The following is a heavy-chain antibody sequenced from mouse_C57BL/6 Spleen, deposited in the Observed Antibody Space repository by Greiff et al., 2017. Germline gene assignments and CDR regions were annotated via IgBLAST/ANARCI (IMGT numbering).Heavy chain of an antibody. J-gene: IGHJ4*01. D-gene: IGHD2-5*01. V-gene: IGHV1-82*01. CDR2: IYPGDGDT. Sequence: QVQLQQSGPELVQPGASVKISCKASGYAFSSSWMNWVKQRPGKGLEWIGRIYPGDGDTNYNGKFKGKATLTADKSSSTAYMQLSSLTSEDSAVYFCARSGYYSKEYAMDYWGQGTSVTVSS. CDR1: GYAFSSSW. CDR3: ARSGYYSKEYAMDY.